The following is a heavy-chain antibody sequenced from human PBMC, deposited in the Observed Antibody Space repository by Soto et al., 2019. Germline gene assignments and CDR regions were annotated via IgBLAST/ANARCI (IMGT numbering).Heavy chain of an antibody. CDR1: GYTFTSYD. V-gene: IGHV1-8*01. D-gene: IGHD3-22*01. CDR2: MNPNSGNT. J-gene: IGHJ6*02. CDR3: ARVPPYYYDSSGRPGMDV. Sequence: ASVKVSCKASGYTFTSYDINWVRQATGQGLEWMGWMNPNSGNTGYAQKFQGRVTMTRNTSISTAYMELSSLRSEDTAVYYCARVPPYYYDSSGRPGMDVWGQGNTVTVSS.